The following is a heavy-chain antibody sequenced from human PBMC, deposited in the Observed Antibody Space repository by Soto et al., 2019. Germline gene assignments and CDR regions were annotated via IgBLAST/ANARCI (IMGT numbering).Heavy chain of an antibody. CDR2: IYYSGST. D-gene: IGHD3-9*01. CDR1: GGSISSYY. V-gene: IGHV4-59*08. J-gene: IGHJ4*02. CDR3: ARHPLRYFDY. Sequence: TSETLSLTCTVSGGSISSYYWSWIRQPPGKGLEWIGYIYYSGSTNYNPSLKSRVTISVDTSKNQFSLKLSSVTAADTAVYYCARHPLRYFDYWGQGTLVTVSS.